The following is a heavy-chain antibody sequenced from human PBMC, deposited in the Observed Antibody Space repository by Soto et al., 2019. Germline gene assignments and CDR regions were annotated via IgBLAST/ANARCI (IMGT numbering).Heavy chain of an antibody. CDR3: AREVHGSGSYYIYYAMDV. J-gene: IGHJ6*02. CDR1: GYTLTTYA. V-gene: IGHV1-3*04. Sequence: ASVKVSGKASGYTLTTYAIQWVRQAPGQRLEWMGWINTDNGNTKSSQKFQGRVTITRDTSASTAYMELSSLRSEDTAVYYCAREVHGSGSYYIYYAMDVWGQGTTVTVSS. CDR2: INTDNGNT. D-gene: IGHD3-10*01.